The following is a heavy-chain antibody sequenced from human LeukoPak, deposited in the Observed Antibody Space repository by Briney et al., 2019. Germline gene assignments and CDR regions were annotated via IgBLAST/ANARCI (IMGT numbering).Heavy chain of an antibody. V-gene: IGHV3-21*01. CDR2: ISSSSSYI. J-gene: IGHJ5*02. CDR1: GFTFSSYS. D-gene: IGHD3/OR15-3a*01. CDR3: APGGLSRAPYNWFDP. Sequence: GGSLRLSCAASGFTFSSYSMNWVRQAPGKGLEWVSSISSSSSYIYYADSEKGRFTISRDNAKNSLYLQMNSLRAEDTAVYYCAPGGLSRAPYNWFDPWGQGTLVTVSS.